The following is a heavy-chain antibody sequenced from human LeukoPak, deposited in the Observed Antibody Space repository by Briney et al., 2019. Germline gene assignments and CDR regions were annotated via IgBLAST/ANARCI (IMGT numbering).Heavy chain of an antibody. D-gene: IGHD5-24*01. CDR3: AKGGAKRWLQSGGYFDY. CDR2: ISGSGGST. Sequence: GGSLRLSCAASGFTFSSYAMSWVRQAPGKGLEWVSAISGSGGSTYYADSVKGRFTISRDNSKNTLYLQMNSLRAEDTAVYYCAKGGAKRWLQSGGYFDYWGQGTLVTVSS. V-gene: IGHV3-23*01. J-gene: IGHJ4*02. CDR1: GFTFSSYA.